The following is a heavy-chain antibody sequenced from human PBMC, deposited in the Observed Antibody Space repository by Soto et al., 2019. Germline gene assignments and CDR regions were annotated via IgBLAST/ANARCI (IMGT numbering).Heavy chain of an antibody. J-gene: IGHJ3*02. V-gene: IGHV3-23*01. CDR3: AKGPRVVVIASDAFDI. CDR1: GFTFSSYA. D-gene: IGHD2-21*01. CDR2: ISGSGGST. Sequence: PGGSLTLSCAASGFTFSSYAMSWVRQAPGKGLEWVSAISGSGGSTYYADSVKGRFTISRDNSKNALYLQMNSMRAEDTAVYYCAKGPRVVVIASDAFDIWGKGTMVTVSS.